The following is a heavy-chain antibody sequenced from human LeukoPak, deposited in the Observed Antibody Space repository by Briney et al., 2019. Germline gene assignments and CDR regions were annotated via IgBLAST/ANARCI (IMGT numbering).Heavy chain of an antibody. CDR2: INHRGTT. D-gene: IGHD3-10*01. Sequence: SETLSLTCAVYGGSFTDYYWSWIRQPPGKGLEWIGEINHRGTTHYNPSLKSRVTISVDTTKNQFSLKLTSVTAADTAVFYCVRDNTDFRGVFRTSQKFDVFDIWGQGTVVTVSS. CDR3: VRDNTDFRGVFRTSQKFDVFDI. J-gene: IGHJ3*02. CDR1: GGSFTDYY. V-gene: IGHV4-34*01.